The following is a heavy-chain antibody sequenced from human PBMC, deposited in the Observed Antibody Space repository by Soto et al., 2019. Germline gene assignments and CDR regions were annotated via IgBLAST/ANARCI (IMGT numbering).Heavy chain of an antibody. V-gene: IGHV1-18*01. Sequence: QIHLVQSGAEVKKPGASVKVSCKGSGYGFTTYGITWVRQAPGQGLEWMAWISAHNGTTNYAQKLQGRVTVTRDTSTSTAYMELRSLRSDDTAVYYCARGRYGDYWGQGALVTVSS. D-gene: IGHD1-1*01. CDR3: ARGRYGDY. J-gene: IGHJ4*02. CDR1: GYGFTTYG. CDR2: ISAHNGTT.